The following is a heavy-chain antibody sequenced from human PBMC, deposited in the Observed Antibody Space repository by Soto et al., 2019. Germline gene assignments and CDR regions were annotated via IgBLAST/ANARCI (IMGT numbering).Heavy chain of an antibody. CDR3: ARDPGVSTPSPPRGAFDI. D-gene: IGHD3-10*01. J-gene: IGHJ3*02. CDR1: GGSINSGGYY. CDR2: IYYSGNT. V-gene: IGHV4-31*03. Sequence: NPSETLSLTCTVSGGSINSGGYYWSWIRQHPGKGLEWIGYIYYSGNTYYNPSLKSRVTISVDTSKNQFSLKLSSVTAADTAVFYCARDPGVSTPSPPRGAFDIWGRGTMVTVSS.